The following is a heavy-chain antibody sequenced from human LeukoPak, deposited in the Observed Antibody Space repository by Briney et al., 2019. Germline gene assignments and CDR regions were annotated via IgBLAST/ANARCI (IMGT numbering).Heavy chain of an antibody. CDR3: AKDRWFGGLGGYYFDY. D-gene: IGHD3-10*01. CDR2: IRYDGSNK. J-gene: IGHJ4*02. CDR1: GFTFSSYG. V-gene: IGHV3-30*02. Sequence: PGGSLRLSCAASGFTFSSYGMHWVRQAPGKGLEWVAFIRYDGSNKYYADSVKGRFTISRDNSKNTLYLQMNSLRAEDTAVYYCAKDRWFGGLGGYYFDYWGQGTLVTVSS.